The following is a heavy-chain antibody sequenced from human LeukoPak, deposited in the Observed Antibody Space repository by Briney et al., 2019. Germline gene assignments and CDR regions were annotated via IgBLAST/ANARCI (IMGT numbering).Heavy chain of an antibody. J-gene: IGHJ6*02. V-gene: IGHV3-48*02. Sequence: PGGSLRLSCAASGFSFNMYSMNWVRQAPGKGPEWVSYISSNSDSTYYADSVKGRFTISRDNAKNSLYLQMNSLRDEDTALYYCARDVDRGDGFSVWGQETTVTVSS. CDR2: ISSNSDST. CDR3: ARDVDRGDGFSV. CDR1: GFSFNMYS. D-gene: IGHD3-10*01.